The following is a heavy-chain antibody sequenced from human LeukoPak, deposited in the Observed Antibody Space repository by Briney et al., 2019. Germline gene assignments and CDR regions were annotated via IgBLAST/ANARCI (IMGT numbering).Heavy chain of an antibody. J-gene: IGHJ4*02. CDR1: GYSISSGYY. D-gene: IGHD2/OR15-2a*01. CDR2: IYHSGST. Sequence: SETLSLTCTVSGYSISSGYYWGWIRQPPGKGLEWIGSIYHSGSTYYNPSLKSRVTISVDTSKNQFSLKLSSVTAADTAVYYCASTWFDYLGQGTLVTVSS. V-gene: IGHV4-38-2*02. CDR3: ASTWFDY.